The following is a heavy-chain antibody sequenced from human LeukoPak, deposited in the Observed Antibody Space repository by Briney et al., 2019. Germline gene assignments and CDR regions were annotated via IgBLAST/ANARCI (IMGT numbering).Heavy chain of an antibody. CDR1: GGSFSAYY. V-gene: IGHV4-34*01. J-gene: IGHJ4*02. CDR3: ARIRCGHSGSVCYNH. D-gene: IGHD3-9*01. Sequence: EPSETLSLTCAVYGGSFSAYYWSWIRQSPGKGLEWIGEISHTEGTRYNPSLESRVTMSVGTSENQLSLKLIFVTAADTAVYYCARIRCGHSGSVCYNHWGLGTLVTVSS. CDR2: ISHTEGT.